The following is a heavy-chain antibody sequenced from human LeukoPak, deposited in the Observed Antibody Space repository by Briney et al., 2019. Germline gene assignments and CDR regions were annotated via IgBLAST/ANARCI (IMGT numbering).Heavy chain of an antibody. Sequence: PGGSLRLSCSASGFTFNHYTMTWVRHAPGKGLEWVSSISGSGGTTYYADSVKGRFTISRDNSKNTVYLQMKNLRVEDTAIYFCAKDFDSGWPKGFFDPWGQGTLVTVSS. V-gene: IGHV3-23*01. CDR2: ISGSGGTT. J-gene: IGHJ5*02. D-gene: IGHD5-12*01. CDR1: GFTFNHYT. CDR3: AKDFDSGWPKGFFDP.